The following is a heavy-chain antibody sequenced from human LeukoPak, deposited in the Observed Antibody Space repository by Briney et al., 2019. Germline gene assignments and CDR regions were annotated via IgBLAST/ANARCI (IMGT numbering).Heavy chain of an antibody. V-gene: IGHV3-30*18. Sequence: GGSLRLSCAASEFTFSRYGIHWVRQAPGKGLEWVAVISYDGSNKYYADSVKGRFTISRDNSKNTLYVQMNSLRVEDTAVYYCAKDPGDSSGYGGVGYFGMDVWGQGTTVTVSS. J-gene: IGHJ6*02. CDR3: AKDPGDSSGYGGVGYFGMDV. D-gene: IGHD3-22*01. CDR2: ISYDGSNK. CDR1: EFTFSRYG.